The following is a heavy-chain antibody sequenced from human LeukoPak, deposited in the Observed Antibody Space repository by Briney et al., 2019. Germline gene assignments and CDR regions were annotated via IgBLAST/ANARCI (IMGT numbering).Heavy chain of an antibody. Sequence: GGSLRLSCAASGFTFSDYYMSWIRQAPGKGLEWVSYISSSGSTIYYADSVKGRFTISRDNAKNSLYLQMNSLRAEDTAVYYCARDRYYDILTGYVQFDYWGQGTLVTVSS. D-gene: IGHD3-9*01. CDR2: ISSSGSTI. CDR3: ARDRYYDILTGYVQFDY. CDR1: GFTFSDYY. V-gene: IGHV3-11*01. J-gene: IGHJ4*02.